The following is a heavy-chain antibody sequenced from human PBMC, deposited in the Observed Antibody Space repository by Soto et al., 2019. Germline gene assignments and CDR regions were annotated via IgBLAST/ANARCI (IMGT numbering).Heavy chain of an antibody. Sequence: ASVKVSCKASGYTFTSYGISWVRQAPGQGLEWMGWISAYNGNTNYAQKLQGRVTMTTDTSTSTAYMGLRSLRSDDTAVYYCARDSGSLRFLEWLYLQRQYGMDVWGQGTTVTVSS. V-gene: IGHV1-18*01. CDR3: ARDSGSLRFLEWLYLQRQYGMDV. J-gene: IGHJ6*02. CDR2: ISAYNGNT. D-gene: IGHD3-3*01. CDR1: GYTFTSYG.